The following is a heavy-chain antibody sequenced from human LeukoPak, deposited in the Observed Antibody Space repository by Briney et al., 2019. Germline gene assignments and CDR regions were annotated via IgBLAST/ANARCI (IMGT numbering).Heavy chain of an antibody. J-gene: IGHJ5*02. D-gene: IGHD6-19*01. CDR1: GGSISSSSYY. CDR3: ARGGSGWYQWFDP. V-gene: IGHV4-39*07. CDR2: IYTSGST. Sequence: SETLSLTCTVSGGSISSSSYYWGWIRQPPGKGLEWIGSIYTSGSTNYNPSLKSRVIISVDTSKNQFSLKLSSVTAPDTAVYYCARGGSGWYQWFDPWGQGTLVTVSS.